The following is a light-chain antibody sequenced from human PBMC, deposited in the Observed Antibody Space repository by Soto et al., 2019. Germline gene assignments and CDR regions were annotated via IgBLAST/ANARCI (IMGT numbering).Light chain of an antibody. CDR2: DAS. CDR3: QQRSNWPPS. V-gene: IGKV3-11*01. J-gene: IGKJ3*01. Sequence: EIVLTQSPATLSLSPGERATLSCRASQSVSSYLAWYQQKPGQAPRLLIYDASNRATGIPARFSGSGSGKDFTLTISSLEPEYFAVYYWQQRSNWPPSFGPGTKVDIK. CDR1: QSVSSY.